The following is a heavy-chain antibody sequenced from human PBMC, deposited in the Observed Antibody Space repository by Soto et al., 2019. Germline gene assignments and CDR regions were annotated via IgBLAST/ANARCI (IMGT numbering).Heavy chain of an antibody. J-gene: IGHJ5*02. V-gene: IGHV3-30-3*01. CDR1: GFTFSSYA. CDR3: ARESGYSGYGFDP. D-gene: IGHD5-12*01. Sequence: QVQLVESGGGVVQPGRSLRLSCAASGFTFSSYAMHWVRQAPGKGLEWVAVISYDGSNKYYADSVKGRFTISRDNSKNTLYLQMNSLRAEDTAVYYCARESGYSGYGFDPWGQGTLVTVSS. CDR2: ISYDGSNK.